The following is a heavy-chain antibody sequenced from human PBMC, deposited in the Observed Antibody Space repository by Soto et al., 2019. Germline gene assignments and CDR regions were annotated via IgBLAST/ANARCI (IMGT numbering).Heavy chain of an antibody. V-gene: IGHV4-34*01. CDR3: ARGHYYYGMDV. Sequence: PSETLSLTCAVYGGSFSGYYWRWIRQPPGKGLEWIGEINHSGSTYYTPALKSRLTMSMDRANNHFLLNLTSVTAADPAVYFCARGHYYYGMDVWGQGITVTVSS. J-gene: IGHJ6*02. CDR1: GGSFSGYY. CDR2: INHSGST.